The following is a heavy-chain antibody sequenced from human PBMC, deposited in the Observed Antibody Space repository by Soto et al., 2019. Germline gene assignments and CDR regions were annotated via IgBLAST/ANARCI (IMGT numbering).Heavy chain of an antibody. CDR3: ARDGGYYDFWSGYYAFDI. Sequence: GGSLRLSCAASGFTFSSYSMNWVRQAPGKGLEWVSYISSSSSTIYYADSVKGRFTISRDNAKNSLYLQMNSLRDEDTAVYYCARDGGYYDFWSGYYAFDIWGQGTMVTVSS. D-gene: IGHD3-3*01. CDR2: ISSSSSTI. CDR1: GFTFSSYS. V-gene: IGHV3-48*02. J-gene: IGHJ3*02.